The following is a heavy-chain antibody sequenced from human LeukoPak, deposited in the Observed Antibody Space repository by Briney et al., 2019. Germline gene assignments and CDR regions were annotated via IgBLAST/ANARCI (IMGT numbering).Heavy chain of an antibody. Sequence: GGSLRLSCAASGFTFSSYSMNWVRQAPGKGLEWVSSISSSSSYIYYADSVKGRFTISRDNAKNSLYLQMNSLRAEDTAVYYCARYTRGIYDYIWGSYRYTAIGYWGQGTLVTVSS. CDR1: GFTFSSYS. V-gene: IGHV3-21*01. J-gene: IGHJ4*02. CDR3: ARYTRGIYDYIWGSYRYTAIGY. CDR2: ISSSSSYI. D-gene: IGHD3-16*02.